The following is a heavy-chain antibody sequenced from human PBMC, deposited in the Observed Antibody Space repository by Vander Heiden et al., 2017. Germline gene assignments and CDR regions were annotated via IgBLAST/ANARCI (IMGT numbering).Heavy chain of an antibody. J-gene: IGHJ4*02. CDR3: VRDPLMTDY. CDR1: GGSISSTSYY. Sequence: LHLQESGPGLVKPSDTLSLTCSVSGGSISSTSYYWGWIRQAPGKGLGWIGSIFYRGDTSYNPSLKSRVTMSVDTSKNQFSLKLSSVTAADTAVYYCVRDPLMTDYWGQGTLVTVSS. V-gene: IGHV4-39*02. CDR2: IFYRGDT.